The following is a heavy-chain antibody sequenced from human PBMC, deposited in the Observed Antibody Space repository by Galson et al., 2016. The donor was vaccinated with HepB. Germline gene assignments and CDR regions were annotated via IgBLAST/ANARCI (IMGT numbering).Heavy chain of an antibody. CDR3: VREGGRGGGSP. V-gene: IGHV3-7*03. D-gene: IGHD3-16*01. CDR1: GFTFTSYW. J-gene: IGHJ5*02. CDR2: IKQDGSEK. Sequence: SLRLSCAASGFTFTSYWMSWARQPPGKGLEWVANIKQDGSEKNYVDSVKGRFTISRDNAKNSLYRQMNSLRAEDTAVYYCVREGGRGGGSPWGQGALVTVSS.